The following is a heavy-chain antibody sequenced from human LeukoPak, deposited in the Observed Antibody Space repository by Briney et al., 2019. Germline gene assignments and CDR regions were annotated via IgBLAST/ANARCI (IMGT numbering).Heavy chain of an antibody. CDR1: GFTFSSYG. J-gene: IGHJ3*02. D-gene: IGHD3-22*01. CDR2: IRYDGSNK. Sequence: GGSLRLSCAASGFTFSSYGMHWVRQAPGKGLEWVAFIRYDGSNKYYADSVKGRFTISRDNSKNTLYLQMNSLRAEDTAVYYCAREFMIVVPPTSRDAFDIWGQGTMVTVSS. CDR3: AREFMIVVPPTSRDAFDI. V-gene: IGHV3-30*02.